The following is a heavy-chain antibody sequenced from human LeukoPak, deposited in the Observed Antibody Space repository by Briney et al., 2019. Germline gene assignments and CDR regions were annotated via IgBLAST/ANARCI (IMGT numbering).Heavy chain of an antibody. V-gene: IGHV1-69*06. Sequence: GASVKVSCKASGGTFSSYAISWVRQAPGQGLEWMGGIIPIFGTANYAQKFQGRVTITADKSTSTAYMELSSLRSEDTAVYYCARDRGAAINWFDPWGQGTLVTVSS. J-gene: IGHJ5*02. CDR3: ARDRGAAINWFDP. CDR1: GGTFSSYA. CDR2: IIPIFGTA. D-gene: IGHD2-2*02.